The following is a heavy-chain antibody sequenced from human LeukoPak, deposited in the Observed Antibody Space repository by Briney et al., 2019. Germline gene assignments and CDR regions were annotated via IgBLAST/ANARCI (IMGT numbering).Heavy chain of an antibody. D-gene: IGHD6-19*01. CDR2: IWYDGSNN. J-gene: IGHJ5*02. CDR1: GFTFSSYG. V-gene: IGHV3-33*01. Sequence: PGGSLRLSCAASGFTFSSYGMHWVPQAPGKGLEWLALIWYDGSNNYYADSVKGRFTISRDNSKNTLYLQMNSLRPEDTAVYYCARSIAVAGNRAWFDPWGQGTLVTVSS. CDR3: ARSIAVAGNRAWFDP.